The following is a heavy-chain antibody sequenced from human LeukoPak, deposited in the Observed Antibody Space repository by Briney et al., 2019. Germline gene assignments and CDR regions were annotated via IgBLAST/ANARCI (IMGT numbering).Heavy chain of an antibody. CDR1: GFTFSSYS. Sequence: NTGGSLRLSCAASGFTFSSYSMNWVRQAPGKGLEWVSSISSSSIYIYYADSVKGRFTISRDNAKNSLYLQMNSLRAEDTAVYYCARDRIVATPFDYWGRGTLVTVPS. CDR3: ARDRIVATPFDY. V-gene: IGHV3-21*01. D-gene: IGHD5-12*01. J-gene: IGHJ4*02. CDR2: ISSSSIYI.